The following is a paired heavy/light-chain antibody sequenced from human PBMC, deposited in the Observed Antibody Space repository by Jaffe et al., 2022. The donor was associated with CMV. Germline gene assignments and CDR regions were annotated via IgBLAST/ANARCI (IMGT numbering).Heavy chain of an antibody. CDR1: GFTFSSYS. CDR2: ISSSSSTI. D-gene: IGHD6-19*01. Sequence: EVQLVESGGGLVQPGGSLRLSCAASGFTFSSYSMNWVRQAPGKGLEWVSYISSSSSTIYYADSVKGRFTISRDNAKNSLYLQMNSLRDEDTAVYYCAREGDSSGWYYYYYGMDVWGQGTTVTVSS. V-gene: IGHV3-48*02. CDR3: AREGDSSGWYYYYYGMDV. J-gene: IGHJ6*02.
Light chain of an antibody. CDR1: QSLLHSNGYNY. CDR2: LGS. CDR3: MQALQISWT. Sequence: DIVMTQSPLSLPVTPGEPASISCRSSQSLLHSNGYNYLDWYLQKPGKSPQLLIYLGSNRASGVPDRFSGSGSGTDFTLKISRVEAEDVGVYYCMQALQISWTFGQGTKVEIK. V-gene: IGKV2-28*01. J-gene: IGKJ1*01.